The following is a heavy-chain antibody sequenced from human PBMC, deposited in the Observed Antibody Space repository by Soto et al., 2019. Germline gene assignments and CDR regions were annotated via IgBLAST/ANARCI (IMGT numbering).Heavy chain of an antibody. Sequence: GGSLRLSCTASGFTLSSYWMHWVRQAPGKGLVWVSRINSDGRSTSYADSVKGRFTISRDNAENTLYLQMNSLRAEDTAVYYCARGYDFWSGYYIDYWGQGTLVTVSS. CDR2: INSDGRST. CDR3: ARGYDFWSGYYIDY. CDR1: GFTLSSYW. J-gene: IGHJ4*02. D-gene: IGHD3-3*01. V-gene: IGHV3-74*01.